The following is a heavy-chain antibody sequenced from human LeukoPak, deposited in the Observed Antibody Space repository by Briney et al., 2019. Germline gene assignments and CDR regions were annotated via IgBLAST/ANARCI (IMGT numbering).Heavy chain of an antibody. CDR1: GGSINSYY. D-gene: IGHD6-19*01. CDR2: IYYSGSP. J-gene: IGHJ6*02. V-gene: IGHV4-59*08. CDR3: ARSIVVAGFVSDYYYYGVDV. Sequence: SETLSLTCTVSGGSINSYYWSWIRQPPGKGLEWVGYIYYSGSPTYNPSLKSRVAISIHTSKKHFSLKLSSVTAADTAVYYCARSIVVAGFVSDYYYYGVDVWGQGTTVTVSS.